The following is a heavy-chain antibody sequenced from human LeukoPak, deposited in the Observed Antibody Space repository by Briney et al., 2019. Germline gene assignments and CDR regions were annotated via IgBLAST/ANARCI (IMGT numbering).Heavy chain of an antibody. CDR1: GGTFSSYA. CDR2: IIPIFGTA. CDR3: ARAYIVVVPAARGNWFDP. J-gene: IGHJ5*02. D-gene: IGHD2-2*01. Sequence: SVKVSCKASGGTFSSYAISWVRQAPGRGLEWMGGIIPIFGTANYAQKFQGRVTITTDESTSTAYMELSSLRSEDTAVYYCARAYIVVVPAARGNWFDPWGQGTLVTVSS. V-gene: IGHV1-69*05.